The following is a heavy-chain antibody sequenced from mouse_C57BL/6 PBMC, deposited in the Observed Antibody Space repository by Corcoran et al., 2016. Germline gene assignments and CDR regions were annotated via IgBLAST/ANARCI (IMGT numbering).Heavy chain of an antibody. V-gene: IGHV9-1*01. J-gene: IGHJ4*01. D-gene: IGHD1-1*01. CDR1: GYTFTEYP. Sequence: QIQLVQSGPDLKKPGETVKISCKASGYTFTEYPMHWVKQAPGKGFKWMGMIYTDTGETTYAKEFKGRFAFSLETSASTAYLQINHLKNEDTATYFCVDGSSHAIDYWGQGTSVTVSS. CDR3: VDGSSHAIDY. CDR2: IYTDTGET.